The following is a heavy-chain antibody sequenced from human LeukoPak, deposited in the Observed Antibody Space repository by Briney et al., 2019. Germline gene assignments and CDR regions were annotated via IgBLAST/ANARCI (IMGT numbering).Heavy chain of an antibody. CDR2: IYTSGST. V-gene: IGHV4-4*07. D-gene: IGHD3-3*01. J-gene: IGHJ5*02. CDR3: ARRDFWSGRGQFDP. CDR1: GGSISSYY. Sequence: SETLSLTCTVSGGSISSYYWSWIRQPAGKGLEWIGRIYTSGSTNYNPSLKSRVTMSVDTSKNQFSLKLSSVTAADTAVYYCARRDFWSGRGQFDPWGQGTLVTVSS.